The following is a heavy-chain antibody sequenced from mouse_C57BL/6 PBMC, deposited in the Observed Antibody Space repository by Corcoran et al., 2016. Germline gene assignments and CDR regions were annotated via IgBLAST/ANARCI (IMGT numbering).Heavy chain of an antibody. J-gene: IGHJ1*03. CDR2: INTYSGVP. CDR1: EYTFTTYG. Sequence: QIQLVQSGPELKKPGETVKISCKASEYTFTTYGMSWVKQAPGKGLKWMGWINTYSGVPTYADDFKGRFAFSLETSASTAYLQINDLKNEDTATYFCAREYFDVWGTGTTVTVSS. V-gene: IGHV9-3*01. CDR3: AREYFDV.